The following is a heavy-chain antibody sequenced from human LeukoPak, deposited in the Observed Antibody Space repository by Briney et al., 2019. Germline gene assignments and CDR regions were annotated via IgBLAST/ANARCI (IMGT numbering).Heavy chain of an antibody. CDR2: IIPIFGTA. CDR3: ARNPLSLRGVDS. Sequence: SVKVSCKASGGTFSSYAISWVRQAPGQGLEWMGGIIPIFGTANYAQKFQGRVTITADESTSTAYMELSSLRSEDTAVYYCARNPLSLRGVDSWGQGALVTVSS. D-gene: IGHD3-16*01. V-gene: IGHV1-69*13. CDR1: GGTFSSYA. J-gene: IGHJ4*02.